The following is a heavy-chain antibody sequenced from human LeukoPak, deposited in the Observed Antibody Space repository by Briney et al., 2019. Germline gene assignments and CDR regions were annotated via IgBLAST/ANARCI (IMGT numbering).Heavy chain of an antibody. CDR3: ARGHYYDSSGYYYVFRFLRPLDY. J-gene: IGHJ4*02. Sequence: SETLSLTCAVYGGSFSGYYWSWIRQPPGKGLEWIGEINHSGSTNYNPSLKSRVTISVDTSKSQFSLKLSSVTAADTAVYYCARGHYYDSSGYYYVFRFLRPLDYWGQGTLVTVSS. CDR1: GGSFSGYY. D-gene: IGHD3-22*01. V-gene: IGHV4-34*01. CDR2: INHSGST.